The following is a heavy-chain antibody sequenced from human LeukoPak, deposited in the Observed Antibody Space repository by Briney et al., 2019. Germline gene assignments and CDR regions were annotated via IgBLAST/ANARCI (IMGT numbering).Heavy chain of an antibody. CDR2: IWNDGRNK. J-gene: IGHJ3*02. CDR3: ARAEVPAAVKSGAFDI. CDR1: GFTFSSYA. D-gene: IGHD2-2*01. V-gene: IGHV3-33*01. Sequence: GGSLRLSCAASGFTFSSYAMHWVRQAPGKGLEWVAVIWNDGRNKYCADSVKGRFTISRDNSKNTLYLQMNSLRAEDTAVYYCARAEVPAAVKSGAFDIWGQGTMVTVPS.